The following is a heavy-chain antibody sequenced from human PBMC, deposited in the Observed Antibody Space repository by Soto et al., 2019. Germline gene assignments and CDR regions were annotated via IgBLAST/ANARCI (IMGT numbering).Heavy chain of an antibody. CDR2: INPSGGST. V-gene: IGHV1-46*01. Sequence: ASVKVSCKASGYTFTSYYMHWVRRAPGQGLEWMGIINPSGGSTSYAQKFQGRVTMTRDTSTSTVYMELSSLRSEDTAVYYCARDMRYSYGPNWFDPWGQGTLVTVSS. J-gene: IGHJ5*02. D-gene: IGHD5-18*01. CDR3: ARDMRYSYGPNWFDP. CDR1: GYTFTSYY.